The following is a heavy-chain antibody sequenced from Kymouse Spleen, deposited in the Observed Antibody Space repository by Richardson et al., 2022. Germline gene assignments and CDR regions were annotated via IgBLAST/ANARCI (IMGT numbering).Heavy chain of an antibody. V-gene: IGHV3-7*01. D-gene: IGHD3-10*01. CDR3: ARVHGSGSYYYYYGMDV. Sequence: EVQLVESGGGLVQPGGSLRLSCAASGFTFSSYWMSWVRQAPGKGLEWVANIKQDGSEKYYVDSVKGRFTISRDNAKNSLYLQMNSLRAEDTAVYYCARVHGSGSYYYYYGMDVWGQGTTVTVSS. CDR1: GFTFSSYW. CDR2: IKQDGSEK. J-gene: IGHJ6*02.